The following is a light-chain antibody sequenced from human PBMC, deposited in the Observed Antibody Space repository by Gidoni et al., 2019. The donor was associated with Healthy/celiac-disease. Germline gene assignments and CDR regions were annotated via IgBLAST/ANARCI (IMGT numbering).Light chain of an antibody. CDR1: QSVSANY. CDR2: GAS. CDR3: QQYGGSPPVT. V-gene: IGKV3-20*01. J-gene: IGKJ5*01. Sequence: EIVLTQSPDTLSLSPGERATLSCRASQSVSANYFVWYQHKPGQPPRFLLYGASNRATGVPGRFSGSGSGTDFTLTISSLEPEDFGVYYCQQYGGSPPVTFGQGTRLEIK.